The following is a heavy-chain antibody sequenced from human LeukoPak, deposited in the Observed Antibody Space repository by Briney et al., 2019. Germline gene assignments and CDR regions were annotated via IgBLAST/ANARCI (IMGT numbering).Heavy chain of an antibody. CDR1: GGTFSSYA. CDR2: IIPIFGTA. D-gene: IGHD6-6*01. J-gene: IGHJ4*02. CDR3: AREASEAARSLGY. Sequence: ASVKVSCKASGGTFSSYAISWVRQAPGQGLEWMGGIIPIFGTANYAQKFQGRVTITTDESTSTAYMELSSLRSEDTAVYYCAREASEAARSLGYWGQGTLATVSS. V-gene: IGHV1-69*05.